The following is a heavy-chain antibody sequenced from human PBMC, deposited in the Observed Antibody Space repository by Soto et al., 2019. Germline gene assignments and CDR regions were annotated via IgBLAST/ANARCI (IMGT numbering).Heavy chain of an antibody. V-gene: IGHV3-33*01. Sequence: QVQLVESGGGVVQTGRSLRLSCAASGFTFSSYGMHCVRQAPGKGLEWVAVIWYDGSNKYYADSVKGRFTISIDNSKTQLYLHMNSLRGEGMAVYYGSRDGVNYGEPRWSFDYWGQGSLVTVS. CDR2: IWYDGSNK. D-gene: IGHD4-17*01. CDR1: GFTFSSYG. CDR3: SRDGVNYGEPRWSFDY. J-gene: IGHJ4*02.